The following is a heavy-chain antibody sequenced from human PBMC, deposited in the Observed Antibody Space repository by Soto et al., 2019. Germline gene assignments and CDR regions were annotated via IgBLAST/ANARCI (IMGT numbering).Heavy chain of an antibody. CDR2: IYPDDADT. D-gene: IGHD3-10*01. CDR1: GYTFTNYW. CDR3: ARSIYGTGGYYSDY. J-gene: IGHJ4*02. Sequence: GEPLKISCQAAGYTFTNYWIAWVRQMSGKGLEWVGVIYPDDADTTYGPTFQGQVTISADKSLNTAYLQWSSLEVSDTAMYFCARSIYGTGGYYSDYWGQGTPVTVSS. V-gene: IGHV5-51*01.